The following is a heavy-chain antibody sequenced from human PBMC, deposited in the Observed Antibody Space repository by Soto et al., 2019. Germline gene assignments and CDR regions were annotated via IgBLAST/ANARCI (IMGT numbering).Heavy chain of an antibody. J-gene: IGHJ4*02. CDR2: ISYDGSNK. Sequence: GGSLRLSCAASGFTFSSYGMHWVRQAPGKGLEWVAVISYDGSNKYYADSVKGRFTISRDNSKNTLYLQMNSLRAEDTAVYYCAKRAFIAAAGTMPYWGQGTLVTVSS. D-gene: IGHD6-13*01. V-gene: IGHV3-30*18. CDR1: GFTFSSYG. CDR3: AKRAFIAAAGTMPY.